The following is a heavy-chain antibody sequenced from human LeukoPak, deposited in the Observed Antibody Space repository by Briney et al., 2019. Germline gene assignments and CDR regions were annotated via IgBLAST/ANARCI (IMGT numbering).Heavy chain of an antibody. CDR3: ARRKGDYYDSSGYLHYYFDY. V-gene: IGHV3-20*04. J-gene: IGHJ4*02. CDR2: IKWNGGST. Sequence: PGGSLRLSCEASGFTFDAYGMRWVRQAPGKGLEWVSGIKWNGGSTGYVDSVRGRFIISRDNAKNSLYLQMNSLRAEDTALYYCARRKGDYYDSSGYLHYYFDYWGQGTLVTVSS. D-gene: IGHD3-22*01. CDR1: GFTFDAYG.